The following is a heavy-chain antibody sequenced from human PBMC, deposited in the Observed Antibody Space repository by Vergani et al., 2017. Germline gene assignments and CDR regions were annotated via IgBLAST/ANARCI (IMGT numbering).Heavy chain of an antibody. J-gene: IGHJ4*02. D-gene: IGHD5-18*01. CDR3: ARRARAMANYFDY. CDR1: GFTFSDYY. Sequence: QVQLVESGGGLVKPGGSLRLSCAASGFTFSDYYMSWIRQAPGKGLEWVSYMSSSSSYTNYADSVKGRFTISRDNAKNSLYLQMNSLRDEDTAVYYCARRARAMANYFDYWGQGTLVTVSS. V-gene: IGHV3-11*06. CDR2: MSSSSSYT.